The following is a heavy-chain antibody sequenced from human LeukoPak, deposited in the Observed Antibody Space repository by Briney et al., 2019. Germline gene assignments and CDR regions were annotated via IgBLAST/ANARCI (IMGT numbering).Heavy chain of an antibody. D-gene: IGHD2-15*01. CDR2: IYHSGST. CDR3: ARHDCGGSCYFAFDI. J-gene: IGHJ3*02. Sequence: PSETLSLTCAVSGYSISSGYYWGWIRQPPGKGLKWIGSIYHSGSTYYNPSLKSRVTISVDTSKNQFSLKLSSVTAADTAVYYCARHDCGGSCYFAFDIWGQGTMVTVPS. CDR1: GYSISSGYY. V-gene: IGHV4-38-2*01.